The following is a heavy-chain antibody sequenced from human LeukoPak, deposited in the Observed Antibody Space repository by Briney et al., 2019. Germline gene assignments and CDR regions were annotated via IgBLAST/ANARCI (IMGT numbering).Heavy chain of an antibody. Sequence: GRSLRLSCAASGFTFSSYAMHWVRQAPGKGLEWVAVISYDGSSKYYADSVKGRFTISRDNSKNTLYLQMNSLRAEDTAVFYCAKDREYSGSYRPGPTRYYYGMDVWGQGTTVTVSS. V-gene: IGHV3-30-3*01. CDR2: ISYDGSSK. D-gene: IGHD1-26*01. CDR3: AKDREYSGSYRPGPTRYYYGMDV. J-gene: IGHJ6*02. CDR1: GFTFSSYA.